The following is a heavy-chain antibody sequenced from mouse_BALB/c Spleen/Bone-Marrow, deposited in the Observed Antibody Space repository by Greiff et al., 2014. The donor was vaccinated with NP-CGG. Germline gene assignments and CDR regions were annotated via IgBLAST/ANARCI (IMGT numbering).Heavy chain of an antibody. CDR2: IYPGDGST. CDR1: GYTFTSYD. Sequence: QVQLKESGPELVKPGALVKISCKASGYTFTSYDINWVKQRPGQGLEWIGWIYPGDGSTKYNEKFKGKATLTADKTSSTAYMQLSSLTSENSAVYFCAISGDSSGYGFAYWGQGTLVTVSA. CDR3: AISGDSSGYGFAY. D-gene: IGHD3-2*01. J-gene: IGHJ3*01. V-gene: IGHV1S56*01.